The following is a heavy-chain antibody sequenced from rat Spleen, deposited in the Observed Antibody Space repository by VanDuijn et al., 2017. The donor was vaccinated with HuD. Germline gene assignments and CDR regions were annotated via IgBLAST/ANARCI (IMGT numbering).Heavy chain of an antibody. Sequence: EVQLVESGGGLVQPGRSLKLSCAASGFIFSDYGMAWVLQAPTKGLEWVASISYDGGSTYYRDSVKGRFTISRDNEKSTLYLQMESLRSEDTATYYCAKDLDYSGDNWFGYWGQGTLVTVSS. CDR1: GFIFSDYG. V-gene: IGHV5-20*01. CDR3: AKDLDYSGDNWFGY. D-gene: IGHD1-1*01. CDR2: ISYDGGST. J-gene: IGHJ3*01.